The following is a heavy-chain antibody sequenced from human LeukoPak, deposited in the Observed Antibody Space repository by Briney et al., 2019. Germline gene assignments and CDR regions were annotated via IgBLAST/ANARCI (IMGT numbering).Heavy chain of an antibody. J-gene: IGHJ5*02. CDR1: GYSISSGYY. Sequence: SETLSLTCTVSGYSISSGYYWGWIRQPPGQGLEWIGSIYHSGRTYYNPSLKSRVTISVDTSKNQFSLRLSSVTAADTAVYYCARAYYYGSGSHGYWFDPWGQGTLVTVSS. V-gene: IGHV4-38-2*02. D-gene: IGHD3-10*01. CDR3: ARAYYYGSGSHGYWFDP. CDR2: IYHSGRT.